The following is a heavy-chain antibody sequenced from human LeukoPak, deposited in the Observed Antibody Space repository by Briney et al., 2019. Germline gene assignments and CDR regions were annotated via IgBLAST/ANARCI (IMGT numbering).Heavy chain of an antibody. CDR2: IYYSGST. D-gene: IGHD2-2*01. CDR3: ARVPRQYQLLSPFDY. CDR1: GGSISGYY. V-gene: IGHV4-59*08. Sequence: PSETLSLTCAVSGGSISGYYWSWIRQPPGKGLEWIGYIYYSGSTNYNPSLKSRVTISVDTSKNQFSLMLSSVTAADTAVYYCARVPRQYQLLSPFDYWGQGTLVTVSS. J-gene: IGHJ4*02.